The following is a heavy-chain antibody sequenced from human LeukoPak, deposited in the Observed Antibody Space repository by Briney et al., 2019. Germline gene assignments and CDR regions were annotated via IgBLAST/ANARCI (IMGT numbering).Heavy chain of an antibody. D-gene: IGHD3-22*01. V-gene: IGHV1-2*06. J-gene: IGHJ4*02. CDR2: VNPNSGGT. Sequence: GASVKVSCKASGYTFTGYYIHRVRQAPGQGLEWMGRVNPNSGGTNYAQKFQGRVTMTRDTSISTAYMELSRLRSDGTAIYYCARAGDSSGYYQTFDYWGQGTLVTVSS. CDR1: GYTFTGYY. CDR3: ARAGDSSGYYQTFDY.